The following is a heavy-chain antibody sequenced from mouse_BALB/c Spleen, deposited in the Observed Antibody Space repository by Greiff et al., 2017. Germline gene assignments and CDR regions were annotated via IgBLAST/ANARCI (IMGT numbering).Heavy chain of an antibody. J-gene: IGHJ2*01. CDR2: INPYNDGT. CDR3: ARGGGAYYYGSFDY. D-gene: IGHD1-1*01. V-gene: IGHV1-14*01. CDR1: GYTFTSYV. Sequence: VQLKQSGPELVKPGASVKMSCKASGYTFTSYVMHWVKQKPGQGLEWIGYINPYNDGTKYNEKFKGKATLTSDKSSSTAYMELSSLTSEDSAVYYCARGGGAYYYGSFDYWGQGTTLTVSS.